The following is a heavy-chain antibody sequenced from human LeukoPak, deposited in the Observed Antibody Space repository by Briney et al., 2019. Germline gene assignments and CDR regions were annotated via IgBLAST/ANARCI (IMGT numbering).Heavy chain of an antibody. CDR1: GFTFSSYA. V-gene: IGHV3-23*01. Sequence: GGSLRLSCAASGFTFSSYAVSWVRQAPGKGLEWVSTISVSGGTTYYVDSVKGRFTISRDNSKNTLYLQMNSLRAEDTAVYYCAKYFSREGYFDYWGQGTLVTVSS. J-gene: IGHJ4*02. CDR3: AKYFSREGYFDY. CDR2: ISVSGGTT. D-gene: IGHD2-2*01.